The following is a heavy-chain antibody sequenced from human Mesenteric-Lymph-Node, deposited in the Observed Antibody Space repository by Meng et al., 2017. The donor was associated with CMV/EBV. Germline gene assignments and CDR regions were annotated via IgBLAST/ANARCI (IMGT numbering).Heavy chain of an antibody. CDR3: ARHQRWLKSEGGFNY. J-gene: IGHJ4*02. CDR1: GGSFSGYY. V-gene: IGHV4-34*01. Sequence: QGQVQQWGAGLWKPSGTLSLTCAVYGGSFSGYYWSWIRQPPGKGLEWIGEINHSGSTNYNPSLKSRVTISVDTSKNQFSLKLSSVTAADTAVYYCARHQRWLKSEGGFNYWGQGTLVTVSS. D-gene: IGHD4-23*01. CDR2: INHSGST.